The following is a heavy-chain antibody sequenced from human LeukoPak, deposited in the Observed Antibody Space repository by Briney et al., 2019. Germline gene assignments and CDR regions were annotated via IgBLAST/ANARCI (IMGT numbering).Heavy chain of an antibody. V-gene: IGHV4-59*01. J-gene: IGHJ4*02. CDR1: GGSISSYY. D-gene: IGHD1-14*01. Sequence: SETLSLTCTVSGGSISSYYWSWIRQPQGKGLEWIGYIYYSGSTNYNPSLKSRVTISVDTSKNQFSLKLSSVTAADTAVYYCAGGRPDYFDYWGQGTLATVSS. CDR2: IYYSGST. CDR3: AGGRPDYFDY.